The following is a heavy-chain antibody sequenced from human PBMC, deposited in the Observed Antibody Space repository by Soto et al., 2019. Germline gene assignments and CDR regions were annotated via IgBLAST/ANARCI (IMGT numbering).Heavy chain of an antibody. V-gene: IGHV4-61*01. D-gene: IGHD3-10*01. CDR2: IYYSGST. CDR1: GGSVSSGSYY. Sequence: PSETLSLTCTVSGGSVSSGSYYWSWIRQPPGKGLEWIGYIYYSGSTNYNPSLKSRVTISVDTSKNQFSLKLSSVTAADTAVYYCARERPGITMVRGVIIKGGLGFDIWGQGTMVTVSS. J-gene: IGHJ3*02. CDR3: ARERPGITMVRGVIIKGGLGFDI.